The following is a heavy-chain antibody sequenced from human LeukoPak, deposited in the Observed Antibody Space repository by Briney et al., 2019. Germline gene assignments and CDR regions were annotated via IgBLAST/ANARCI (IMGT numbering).Heavy chain of an antibody. Sequence: SETLSLTCTVSGGSISSYYGSWIRQPPGKGLEWIGYIYYSGSTNYNPSLKSRVTISVDTSKNQFSLKLSSVTAADTAVYYCARAGGKAVAGFGYWGQGTLVTVSS. CDR2: IYYSGST. CDR1: GGSISSYY. CDR3: ARAGGKAVAGFGY. D-gene: IGHD6-19*01. J-gene: IGHJ4*02. V-gene: IGHV4-59*01.